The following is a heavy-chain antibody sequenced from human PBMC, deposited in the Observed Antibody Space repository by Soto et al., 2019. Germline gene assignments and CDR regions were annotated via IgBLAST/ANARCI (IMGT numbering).Heavy chain of an antibody. V-gene: IGHV4-34*01. J-gene: IGHJ3*02. CDR2: MSHSGGT. CDR3: ARVERGTATTVVDAFDI. Sequence: QEQLQQWGAGLLKPSETLSLTCAVYGGFVSSGNYYWSWIRQPPGKGLEWSGEMSHSGGTHFNPSLKSRVTISVDTSKNQCSLKMSSVTAADTALYYCARVERGTATTVVDAFDIWGPGTMVTVSS. D-gene: IGHD1-1*01. CDR1: GGFVSSGNYY.